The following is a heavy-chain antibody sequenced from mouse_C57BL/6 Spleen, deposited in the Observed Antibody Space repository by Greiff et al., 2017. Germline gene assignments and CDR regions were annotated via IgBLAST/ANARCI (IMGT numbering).Heavy chain of an antibody. CDR2: INYDGSST. CDR3: ARAYGNPAWFAY. Sequence: EVKVVESEGGLVQPGSSMKLSCTASGFTFSDYYMAWVRQVPEKGLEWVANINYDGSSTYYLDSLKSRFIISRDNAKNILYLQMSSLKSEDTTTYYCARAYGNPAWFAYWGQGTLVTVSA. CDR1: GFTFSDYY. D-gene: IGHD2-1*01. J-gene: IGHJ3*01. V-gene: IGHV5-16*01.